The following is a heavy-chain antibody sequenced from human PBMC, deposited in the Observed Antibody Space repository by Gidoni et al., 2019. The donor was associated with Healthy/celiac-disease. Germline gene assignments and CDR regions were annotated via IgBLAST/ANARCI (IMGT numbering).Heavy chain of an antibody. D-gene: IGHD4-17*01. Sequence: QVQLVESGGGVVQPGRSLRLSCSASGFTFSSYGLPWVRQAPGKGLDGVAVIWYDGSNKYYADSVKGRFTISRDNSKNTLYLQMNSLRAEDTAVYYCARDLVSGDMHYYYYYGMDVWGQGTTVTVSS. J-gene: IGHJ6*02. CDR3: ARDLVSGDMHYYYYYGMDV. CDR2: IWYDGSNK. V-gene: IGHV3-33*01. CDR1: GFTFSSYG.